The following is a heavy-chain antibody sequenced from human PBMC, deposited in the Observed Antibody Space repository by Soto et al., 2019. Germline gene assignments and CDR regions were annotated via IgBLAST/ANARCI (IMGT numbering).Heavy chain of an antibody. D-gene: IGHD2-15*01. V-gene: IGHV4-31*03. CDR3: ASSLGYCSGGSCYSLSPRPEYYYYYYGMDV. CDR2: IYYSGST. Sequence: SETLSLTCTVSGGSISSGGYYWSWIRQHPGKGLEWIGYIYYSGSTYYNPSLKSRVTISVDTSKNQFSLKLSSVTAADTAVYYCASSLGYCSGGSCYSLSPRPEYYYYYYGMDVWGQGTTVTVSS. CDR1: GGSISSGGYY. J-gene: IGHJ6*02.